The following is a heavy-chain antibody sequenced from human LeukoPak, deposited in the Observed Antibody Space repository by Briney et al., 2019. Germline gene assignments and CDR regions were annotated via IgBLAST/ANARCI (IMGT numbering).Heavy chain of an antibody. D-gene: IGHD3-22*01. Sequence: GGSLRLSCAASGFTFSSYGMHWVRQAPGKGLEWVAFIRYDGTNKYYAESVKGRFTISRDNSKNTLYVQMNSLRAEDTAVYYCAKGNYYDSSVYNWFDPWGQGTLVTVSS. V-gene: IGHV3-30*02. CDR3: AKGNYYDSSVYNWFDP. CDR1: GFTFSSYG. CDR2: IRYDGTNK. J-gene: IGHJ5*02.